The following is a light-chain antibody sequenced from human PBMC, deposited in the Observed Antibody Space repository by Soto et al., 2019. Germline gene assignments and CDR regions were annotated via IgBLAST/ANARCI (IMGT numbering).Light chain of an antibody. CDR2: GAS. J-gene: IGKJ3*01. Sequence: EIVLTQSPGTLSLSPGERATLSCRASQSISSSYLAWYQQKPGQAPRLLVYGASSRATGIPDRFSGSGSGTDFTLTISRLEPEAFAVYYFQQYGSSRFTFGPGTKVDIK. CDR3: QQYGSSRFT. CDR1: QSISSSY. V-gene: IGKV3-20*01.